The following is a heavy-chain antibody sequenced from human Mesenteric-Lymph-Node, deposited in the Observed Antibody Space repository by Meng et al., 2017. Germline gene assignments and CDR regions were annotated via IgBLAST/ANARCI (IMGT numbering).Heavy chain of an antibody. D-gene: IGHD5-18*01. J-gene: IGHJ4*02. CDR1: GFTFRSYT. CDR2: ISSSSNYI. Sequence: EVQRGESGGGRVKPGGSRRRSCAASGFTFRSYTMNWVRRAPGKGLEWVSSISSSSNYIYSADSVKGRFTISRDNAKNSLYLQMNSLRAEDTAVYYCARDTPGLLFDYWGQGTLVTVSS. CDR3: ARDTPGLLFDY. V-gene: IGHV3-21*01.